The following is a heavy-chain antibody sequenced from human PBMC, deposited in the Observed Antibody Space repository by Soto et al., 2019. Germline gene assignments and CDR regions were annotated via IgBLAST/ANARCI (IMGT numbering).Heavy chain of an antibody. J-gene: IGHJ4*02. Sequence: PGGSLRLSCAASGFTFSSYAMSWVRQAPGKGLEWVSAISGSGGSTYYADSVKGRFTISRDNSKNTLYLQMNSLRAEDTAVYYCAKDHRSSGSGSYSEFDYWGQGTLVTVSS. CDR3: AKDHRSSGSGSYSEFDY. V-gene: IGHV3-23*01. CDR1: GFTFSSYA. CDR2: ISGSGGST. D-gene: IGHD3-10*01.